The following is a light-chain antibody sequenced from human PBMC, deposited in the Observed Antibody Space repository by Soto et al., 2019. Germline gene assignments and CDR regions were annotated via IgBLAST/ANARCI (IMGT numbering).Light chain of an antibody. V-gene: IGKV3-11*01. J-gene: IGKJ5*01. Sequence: EIVLTQSPGSLSLSPAERATLSCRASQSVSSYLAWYQQKPGQAPRLLIYDASNRATGIPARFSGSGSGTDFTLTISSLEPEDFAVYYCQQRSNWITFGQGTRLEIK. CDR2: DAS. CDR1: QSVSSY. CDR3: QQRSNWIT.